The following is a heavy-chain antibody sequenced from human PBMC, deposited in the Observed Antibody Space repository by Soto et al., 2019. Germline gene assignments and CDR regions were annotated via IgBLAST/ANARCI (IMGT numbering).Heavy chain of an antibody. J-gene: IGHJ4*02. CDR1: GFSLNTRGVG. D-gene: IGHD5-18*01. Sequence: QITLKESGPTLVKPTQTLTLTCTFSGFSLNTRGVGVAWIRQPPGKALEWLALLYWDDDEGYSPSLRSRLTITKETSKNQVVLTMTNMAPVDTATYYCAHRPRGYSYHFDYWGQGTLVTVSS. CDR3: AHRPRGYSYHFDY. V-gene: IGHV2-5*02. CDR2: LYWDDDE.